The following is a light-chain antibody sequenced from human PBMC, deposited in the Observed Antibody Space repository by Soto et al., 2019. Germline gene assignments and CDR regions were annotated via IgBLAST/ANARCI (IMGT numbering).Light chain of an antibody. CDR1: QSVGNNY. J-gene: IGKJ3*01. CDR3: QHLDSAST. CDR2: GAS. V-gene: IGKV3-20*01. Sequence: EIVLTQSPGTLSLSPGERATLSCRASQSVGNNYLAWYQQKPGQAPRLLIYGASNRATGIPDRFSGSGSGSDFTLTISRLEPEAFAVYYCQHLDSASTFGPGSKVEVK.